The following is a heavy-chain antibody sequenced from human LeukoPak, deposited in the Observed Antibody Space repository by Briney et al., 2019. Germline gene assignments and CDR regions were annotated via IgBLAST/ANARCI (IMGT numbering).Heavy chain of an antibody. V-gene: IGHV1-8*01. D-gene: IGHD5-12*01. J-gene: IGHJ5*02. Sequence: ASVKVPCKASGYTFTSYDINWVRQATGQGLEWMGWMNPNSGNTGYAQKFQGRVTMTRNTSISTAYMELSSLRSEDTAVYYCAREAGATTNWFDPWGQGTLVTVSS. CDR2: MNPNSGNT. CDR3: AREAGATTNWFDP. CDR1: GYTFTSYD.